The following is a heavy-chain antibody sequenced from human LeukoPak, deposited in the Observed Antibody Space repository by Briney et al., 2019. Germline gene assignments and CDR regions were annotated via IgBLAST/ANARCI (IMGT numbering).Heavy chain of an antibody. J-gene: IGHJ4*02. CDR2: INPSGGST. V-gene: IGHV1-46*01. CDR1: GYTFTSYY. Sequence: GASVKVSCKASGYTFTSYYMHWVRQAPGQGLEWMGIINPSGGSTSYARKFQGRVTMTRDTSTSTVYMELSSLRSEDTAVYYCARSRRAIAAAGTLKYWGQGTLVTVSS. D-gene: IGHD6-13*01. CDR3: ARSRRAIAAAGTLKY.